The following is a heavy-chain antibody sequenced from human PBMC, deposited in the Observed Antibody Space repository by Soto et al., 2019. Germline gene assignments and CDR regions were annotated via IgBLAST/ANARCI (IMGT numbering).Heavy chain of an antibody. Sequence: SGPTPVYHKQTLTLTCTFSGFSLSTSEVGVGWIRQPPGKALEWLALIYWNDDKRYSPSLKSRLTITKDTSKNQVVLTMTNMDPVDTATYYCAHSWRPRFDPWGQGTLVTVSS. V-gene: IGHV2-5*01. CDR2: IYWNDDK. J-gene: IGHJ5*02. CDR3: AHSWRPRFDP. CDR1: GFSLSTSEVG. D-gene: IGHD3-3*01.